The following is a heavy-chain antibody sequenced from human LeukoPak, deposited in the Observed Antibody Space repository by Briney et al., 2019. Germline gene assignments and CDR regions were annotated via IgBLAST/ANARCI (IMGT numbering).Heavy chain of an antibody. V-gene: IGHV3-74*01. Sequence: PGGSLSFSCEAPGFTLNSFGLHWSGQVPGKGVVWVSGINNDGTATFYADSVKGRFTISRDNAKNTVYLQMNGLRAEDTSVYFCATVSEYWGQGTLVTVSS. CDR2: INNDGTAT. J-gene: IGHJ4*02. CDR3: ATVSEY. CDR1: GFTLNSFG.